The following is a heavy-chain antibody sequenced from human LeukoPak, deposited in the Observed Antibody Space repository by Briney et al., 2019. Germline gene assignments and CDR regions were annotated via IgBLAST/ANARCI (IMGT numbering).Heavy chain of an antibody. V-gene: IGHV4-39*07. J-gene: IGHJ4*02. CDR2: IYSSGST. D-gene: IGHD3-22*01. CDR1: GASINSGSNY. CDR3: AREDSLYYYDSSGYYYY. Sequence: SETLSLTCRVSGASINSGSNYWGWIRQPPGKTLEWIGSIYSSGSTYYNPSLKSRVIIMIDTPKNHFSLTLSSVTAADTAVYYCAREDSLYYYDSSGYYYYWGQGTLVTVSS.